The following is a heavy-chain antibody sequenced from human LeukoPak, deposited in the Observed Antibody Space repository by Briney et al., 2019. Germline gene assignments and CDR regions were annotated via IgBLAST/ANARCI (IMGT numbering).Heavy chain of an antibody. J-gene: IGHJ4*02. V-gene: IGHV4-34*01. CDR1: GGSFSGYY. D-gene: IGHD1-26*01. CDR3: ARHRNSGSYFHFDY. CDR2: IYYSGST. Sequence: SETLSLTCAVYGGSFSGYYWSWIRQPPGKGLEWIGSIYYSGSTYYNPSLKSRVTISVDTSKNQFSLKLSSVTAADMAVYYCARHRNSGSYFHFDYWGQGTLVTVSS.